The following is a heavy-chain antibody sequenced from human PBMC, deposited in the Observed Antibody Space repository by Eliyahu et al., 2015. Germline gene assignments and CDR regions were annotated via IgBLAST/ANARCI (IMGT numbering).Heavy chain of an antibody. V-gene: IGHV3-7*04. Sequence: EVHLVESGGGLVQPGGSLSLXCAASGFIFSNXXVTWVRXAPGKGXGWVANIKGDGSDSHYVDSVRGRFSISRDNAKNSLYLHMKSLRAEDTAVYYCARDLNYCSGGICYTVYDYWGQGTLVTVSS. CDR2: IKGDGSDS. D-gene: IGHD2-15*01. J-gene: IGHJ4*02. CDR3: ARDLNYCSGGICYTVYDY. CDR1: GFIFSNXX.